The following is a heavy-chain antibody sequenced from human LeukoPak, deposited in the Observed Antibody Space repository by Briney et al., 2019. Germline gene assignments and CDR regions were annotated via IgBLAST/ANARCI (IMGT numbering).Heavy chain of an antibody. D-gene: IGHD3-3*01. V-gene: IGHV3-21*01. J-gene: IGHJ4*02. Sequence: GGSLRLSCAASGFTFISYSMNWVRQAPGKGLEVVSSISSSRSYIYYADSVKGRFTISRDNAKNSLYVQMNRLRDEDRAVYYCARDLLIFGVVLRGNFDYWGQGTMVTVSS. CDR2: ISSSRSYI. CDR3: ARDLLIFGVVLRGNFDY. CDR1: GFTFISYS.